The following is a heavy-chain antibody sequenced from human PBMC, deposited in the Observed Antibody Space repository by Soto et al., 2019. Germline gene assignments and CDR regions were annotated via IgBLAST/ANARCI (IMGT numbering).Heavy chain of an antibody. J-gene: IGHJ4*02. Sequence: QVQLVQSGPEMKKPGASVKVSCKASGYSFTSSAISWLRQAPGQGLEWMGWISGYRGNTNYAQQFQGIVTLTTDTSTTTAYLELRSLTSDDTAVYYCARAPDYYYSSGYMDYWGQGTLVTVSP. D-gene: IGHD3-22*01. CDR3: ARAPDYYYSSGYMDY. CDR2: ISGYRGNT. CDR1: GYSFTSSA. V-gene: IGHV1-18*01.